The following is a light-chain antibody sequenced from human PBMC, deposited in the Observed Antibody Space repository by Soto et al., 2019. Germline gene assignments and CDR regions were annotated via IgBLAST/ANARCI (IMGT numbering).Light chain of an antibody. Sequence: DIRMTQSPSSLSAFVGDTVTITCQTGPPISVYLNGYQQKPGKAPTLLISAASTLQSGVPSRFSGSGKGTHFTLSISDLRPEDFATYYCQQTYAAPLTFGGGTK. CDR1: PPISVY. CDR2: AAS. V-gene: IGKV1-39*01. CDR3: QQTYAAPLT. J-gene: IGKJ4*01.